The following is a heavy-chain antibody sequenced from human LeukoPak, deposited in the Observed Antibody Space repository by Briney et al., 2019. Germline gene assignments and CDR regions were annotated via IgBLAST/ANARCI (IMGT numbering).Heavy chain of an antibody. CDR3: ASGRGWLQLVY. V-gene: IGHV3-23*01. Sequence: GGSLRLSCAASGFTFSDYAMSWVRQAPGKGLEWVSAISGSGGYTYYADSVKGRFTISRDNSKNTVYLQMNSLRGEDTAVYYCASGRGWLQLVYWGQGTLVTVSS. CDR1: GFTFSDYA. D-gene: IGHD5-24*01. J-gene: IGHJ4*02. CDR2: ISGSGGYT.